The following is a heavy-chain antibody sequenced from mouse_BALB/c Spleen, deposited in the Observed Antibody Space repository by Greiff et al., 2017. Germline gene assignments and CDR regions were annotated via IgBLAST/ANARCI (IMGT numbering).Heavy chain of an antibody. CDR3: ARESTMITPFAY. CDR1: GFNIKDTY. Sequence: VQLKQSGAELVKPGASVKLSCTASGFNIKDTYMHWVKQRPEQGLEWIGRIDPANGNTKYDPKFQGKATITADTSSNTAYLQLSSLTSEDTAVYYCARESTMITPFAYWGQGTLVTVSA. CDR2: IDPANGNT. V-gene: IGHV14-3*02. D-gene: IGHD2-4*01. J-gene: IGHJ3*01.